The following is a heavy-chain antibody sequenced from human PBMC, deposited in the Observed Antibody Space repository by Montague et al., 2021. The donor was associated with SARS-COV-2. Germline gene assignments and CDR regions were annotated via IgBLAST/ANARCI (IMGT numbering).Heavy chain of an antibody. CDR3: AWWDPQPWTLIGLRGKSASDY. Sequence: SETLSLTCAVYGGSFSGYYWTWIRQSPGKGLEWIAEINHSGTTNYNFNPSLRIRVTISVYTSKSQFSLKLSAVTAADTGVYYCAWWDPQPWTLIGLRGKSASDYWGQGTTVTVSS. D-gene: IGHD4-23*01. J-gene: IGHJ4*02. CDR1: GGSFSGYY. CDR2: INHSGTT. V-gene: IGHV4-34*01.